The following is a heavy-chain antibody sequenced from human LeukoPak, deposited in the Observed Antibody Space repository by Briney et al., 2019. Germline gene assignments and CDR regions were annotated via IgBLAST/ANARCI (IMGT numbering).Heavy chain of an antibody. D-gene: IGHD3-16*01. CDR3: AKDDNYIRFLS. Sequence: GGSLRLSCAASGFTFSSYGMSWVRQAPGKGLEWVSGISGSGGSKYYADSVKGRFTISRDNSKNTLYLQMNSLRAEDTAVYYCAKDDNYIRFLSWGQGTLVTVSS. CDR1: GFTFSSYG. J-gene: IGHJ5*02. CDR2: ISGSGGSK. V-gene: IGHV3-23*01.